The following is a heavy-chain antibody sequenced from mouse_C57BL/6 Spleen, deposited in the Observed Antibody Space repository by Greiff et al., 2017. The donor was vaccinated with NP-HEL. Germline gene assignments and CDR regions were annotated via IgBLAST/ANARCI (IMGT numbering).Heavy chain of an antibody. CDR1: GYTFTSYD. CDR2: IYPRDGST. V-gene: IGHV1-85*01. Sequence: QVQLQQSGPELVKPGASVKLSCKASGYTFTSYDINWVKQRPGQGLEWIGWIYPRDGSTKYNEKFKGKATLTVDTSSSTAYMELHSLTSEDSAVYFCARSGDYEYYYAMDYWGQGTSVTVSS. D-gene: IGHD2-4*01. J-gene: IGHJ4*01. CDR3: ARSGDYEYYYAMDY.